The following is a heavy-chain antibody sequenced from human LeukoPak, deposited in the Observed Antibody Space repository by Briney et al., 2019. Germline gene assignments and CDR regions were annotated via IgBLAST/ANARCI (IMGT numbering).Heavy chain of an antibody. CDR1: GYTLTELS. V-gene: IGHV1-24*01. Sequence: GASVKVSFKVSGYTLTELSMHWVRQAPGKGLEWMGGFDPEDGETIYAQKFQGRVTMTEDTSTDTAYMELSSLRSEDTAVYYCATKTPAAIAYFDYWGQRTLVTVSS. CDR3: ATKTPAAIAYFDY. D-gene: IGHD2-2*02. CDR2: FDPEDGET. J-gene: IGHJ4*02.